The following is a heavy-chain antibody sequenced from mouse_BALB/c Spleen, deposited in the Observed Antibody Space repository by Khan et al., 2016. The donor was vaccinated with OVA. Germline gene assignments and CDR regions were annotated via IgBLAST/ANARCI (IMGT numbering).Heavy chain of an antibody. D-gene: IGHD2-3*01. CDR2: IRSKSNNYAT. Sequence: EVQLVESGGGLVQPQGSLKLSCAASGFTFNTYAMNWVRQAPGKGLEWVARIRSKSNNYATYYADSVKDRFTLSRDDSQSMLYLQMNNLKTEDTAMYYCVKIYDGYYYAMDYWGQGTSVTVSS. J-gene: IGHJ4*01. CDR1: GFTFNTYA. V-gene: IGHV10-1*02. CDR3: VKIYDGYYYAMDY.